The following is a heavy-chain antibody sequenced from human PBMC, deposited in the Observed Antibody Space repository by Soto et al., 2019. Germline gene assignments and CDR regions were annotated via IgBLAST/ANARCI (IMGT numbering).Heavy chain of an antibody. CDR1: GGSISSGDYY. J-gene: IGHJ6*02. Sequence: SETLSLTCTVSGGSISSGDYYWSWIRQPPGKGLEWIGYIYYSGSTYYNPSLKSRVTISVDTSKNQFSLKLSSVTAADTAVYYCARELRYCTNGVCYRYGMDVWGQGTTVTVSS. D-gene: IGHD2-8*01. V-gene: IGHV4-30-4*01. CDR2: IYYSGST. CDR3: ARELRYCTNGVCYRYGMDV.